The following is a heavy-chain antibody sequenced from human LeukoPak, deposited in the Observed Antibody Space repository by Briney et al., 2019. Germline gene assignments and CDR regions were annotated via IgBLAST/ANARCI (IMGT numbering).Heavy chain of an antibody. CDR1: GYTFTSYG. J-gene: IGHJ5*02. D-gene: IGHD3-9*01. V-gene: IGHV1-18*01. CDR2: ISAYNGNT. CDR3: ARDYDILTGHNWFDP. Sequence: GASVKVSCKASGYTFTSYGISWVRQAPGQGLEWMGWISAYNGNTNYAQKLQGRVTMTTDTSTSTAYMELRSLRSDDTAVYYCARDYDILTGHNWFDPWGQGTLVTVSS.